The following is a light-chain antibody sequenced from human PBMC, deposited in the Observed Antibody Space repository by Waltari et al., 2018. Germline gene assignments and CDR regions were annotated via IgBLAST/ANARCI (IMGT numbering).Light chain of an antibody. CDR1: QSFSSRY. CDR2: GSS. CDR3: QQYGSSVYT. Sequence: EIVLTQSPGTLSLSPGERATLSCRASQSFSSRYLAWYQQKPGQAPRLLIYGSSNRATDIPDRFSGSGSGTDFTLTISRLEPEDFAMYYCQQYGSSVYTFGQGTKLEIK. J-gene: IGKJ2*01. V-gene: IGKV3-20*01.